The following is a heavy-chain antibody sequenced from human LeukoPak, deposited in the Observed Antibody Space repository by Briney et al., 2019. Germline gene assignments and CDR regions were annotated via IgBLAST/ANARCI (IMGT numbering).Heavy chain of an antibody. CDR3: ASDYGGNGDFDY. D-gene: IGHD4-23*01. CDR2: IYHSGST. Sequence: SETLSLTCAVSGGSISSGGYSWSWIRQPPGKGLEWIGYIYHSGSTCYNPSLKSRVTISVDRSKNQFSLKLSSVTAADTAVYYCASDYGGNGDFDYWGQGTLVTVSS. J-gene: IGHJ4*02. V-gene: IGHV4-30-2*01. CDR1: GGSISSGGYS.